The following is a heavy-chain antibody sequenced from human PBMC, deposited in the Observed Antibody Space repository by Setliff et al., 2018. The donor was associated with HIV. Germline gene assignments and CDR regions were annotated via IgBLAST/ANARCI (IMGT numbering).Heavy chain of an antibody. CDR3: AREIVTLYTGGHYLYGIDV. Sequence: GGSLRLSCAASGFTFSDYAMSWVRQAPGKGLEWVSAISGSGRGTYYADSVKGRFTISRDNSKNSLYLQMNSLRAGDTAVYYCAREIVTLYTGGHYLYGIDVWGQGTAVTVSS. CDR1: GFTFSDYA. V-gene: IGHV3-23*01. D-gene: IGHD3-22*01. CDR2: ISGSGRGT. J-gene: IGHJ6*02.